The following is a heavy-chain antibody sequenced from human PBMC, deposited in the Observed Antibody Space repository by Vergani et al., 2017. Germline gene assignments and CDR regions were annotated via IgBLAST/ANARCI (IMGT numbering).Heavy chain of an antibody. CDR3: AREEYSDQYDYYYGMDV. J-gene: IGHJ6*02. CDR1: GPPFLPCPYP. CDR2: IYYSVST. D-gene: IGHD5-18*01. V-gene: IGHV4-61*01. Sequence: LSITCPAPGPPFLPCPYPFRWIRAPPGKGLEWSGDIYYSVSTNYHPSLKIRVTRSVDTSKNQFSLKVSSVTAADTAVYYCAREEYSDQYDYYYGMDVGGQGP.